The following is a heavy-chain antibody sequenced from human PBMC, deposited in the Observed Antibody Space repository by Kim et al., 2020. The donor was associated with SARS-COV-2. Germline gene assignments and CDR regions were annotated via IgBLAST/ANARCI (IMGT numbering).Heavy chain of an antibody. CDR2: INHSGST. V-gene: IGHV4-34*01. D-gene: IGHD2-2*02. J-gene: IGHJ3*02. CDR3: ARGGLYCSSTSCYTWGGWHDAFDI. CDR1: GGSFSGYY. Sequence: SETLSLTCAVYGGSFSGYYWSWIRQPPGKGLEWIGEINHSGSTNYNPSLKSRVTISVDTSKNQFSLKLSSVTAADTAVYYCARGGLYCSSTSCYTWGGWHDAFDIWGQGTMVTVSS.